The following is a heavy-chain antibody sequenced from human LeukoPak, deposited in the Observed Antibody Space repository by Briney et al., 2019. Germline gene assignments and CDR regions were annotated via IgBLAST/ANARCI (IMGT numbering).Heavy chain of an antibody. V-gene: IGHV3-23*01. CDR3: AEDEWPSYFGYDPKSFDY. D-gene: IGHD5-12*01. J-gene: IGHJ4*02. CDR2: IIGGGDST. CDR1: VFTFSSCA. Sequence: GGALRLSCVASVFTFSSCAMRWVRQAPGEGLEWVSAIIGGGDSTCYEHTVRGRFTISRHDSKNKLYQQMNSMRAQDTAVYYCAEDEWPSYFGYDPKSFDYWGQGTLVTVSS.